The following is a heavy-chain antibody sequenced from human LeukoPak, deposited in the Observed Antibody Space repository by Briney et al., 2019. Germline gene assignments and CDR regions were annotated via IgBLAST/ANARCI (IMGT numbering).Heavy chain of an antibody. Sequence: SETLSLTCTVSGYSISSGHYWGWIRQPPGKGLEWIGSIYHSGSTYYNPSLKSRVTISVDKSKNQFSLKLSSVTAADTAVYYCARDPPSYSSSPRPGGYWGQGTLVTVSS. CDR1: GYSISSGHY. J-gene: IGHJ4*02. D-gene: IGHD6-6*01. CDR2: IYHSGST. V-gene: IGHV4-38-2*02. CDR3: ARDPPSYSSSPRPGGY.